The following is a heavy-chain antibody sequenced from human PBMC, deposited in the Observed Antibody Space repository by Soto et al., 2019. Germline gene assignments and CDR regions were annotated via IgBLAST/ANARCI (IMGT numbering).Heavy chain of an antibody. J-gene: IGHJ5*02. CDR2: IYTSGNT. CDR3: ARDVIRDNGRAFDP. Sequence: SETLSLTCTVSGGSMSNYYWSWIRQPAGKGLEWIGRIYTSGNTNYNPSLKGRVTMSVDMSKNQFSLKLSSVAAADTAVYYCARDVIRDNGRAFDPSGQGTLVTGSS. V-gene: IGHV4-4*07. CDR1: GGSMSNYY. D-gene: IGHD1-1*01.